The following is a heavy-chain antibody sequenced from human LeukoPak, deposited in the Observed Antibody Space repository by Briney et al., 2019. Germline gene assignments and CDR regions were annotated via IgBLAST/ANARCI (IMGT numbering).Heavy chain of an antibody. Sequence: SSESLSLTCTVSGGSISSFYWSWIRQPPGKGLEWIGYIYYSGSTNYNPSLKSRVTISVDTSKYQFSLKLSSVTAADTAVYSCARVQGDYYYYYMDVWGKGTTVTVSS. CDR1: GGSISSFY. J-gene: IGHJ6*03. V-gene: IGHV4-59*01. CDR3: ARVQGDYYYYYMDV. CDR2: IYYSGST.